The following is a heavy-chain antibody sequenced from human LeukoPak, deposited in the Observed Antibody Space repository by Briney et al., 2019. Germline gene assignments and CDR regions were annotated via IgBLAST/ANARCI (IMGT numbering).Heavy chain of an antibody. D-gene: IGHD5-12*01. Sequence: PGGSLRLSCAASGFTFDDYAMHWVRQAPGKGLEWVSGISWNSGNIGYADSVKGRFTMSRDNSKNTLYLQMNSLRAEDTAMYYCARDAWSGYDHYYYYMDFWGKGTTVTVSS. CDR3: ARDAWSGYDHYYYYMDF. J-gene: IGHJ6*03. CDR2: ISWNSGNI. V-gene: IGHV3-9*01. CDR1: GFTFDDYA.